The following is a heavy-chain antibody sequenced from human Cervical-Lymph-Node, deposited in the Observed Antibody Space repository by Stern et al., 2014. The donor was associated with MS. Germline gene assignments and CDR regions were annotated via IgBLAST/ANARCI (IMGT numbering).Heavy chain of an antibody. Sequence: EVQLVESGGGLVKPGRSLRLSCSASGFIFGDYAMNWFRQAPGKGLAWVSFIRSKAYGGTIEYAASVKGIFNISRDDSKNIAYLHMNNLKTEDTAMYYCVRDQDYIWGSYRPLDFWGQGTLVTVSS. CDR1: GFIFGDYA. J-gene: IGHJ4*02. D-gene: IGHD3-16*02. V-gene: IGHV3-49*05. CDR2: IRSKAYGGTI. CDR3: VRDQDYIWGSYRPLDF.